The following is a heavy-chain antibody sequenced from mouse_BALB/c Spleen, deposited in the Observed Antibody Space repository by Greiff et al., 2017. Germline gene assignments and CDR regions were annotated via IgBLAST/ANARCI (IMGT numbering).Heavy chain of an antibody. Sequence: DVKLVESGGGLVKPGGSLKLSCAASGFTFSSYAMSWVRQTPEKRLEWVASISSGGSTYYPDSVKGRFTISRDNARNILYLQMSSLRSEDKAMYYCARVYGNYYFDYWGQGTTLTVSA. J-gene: IGHJ2*01. CDR2: ISSGGST. V-gene: IGHV5-6-5*01. CDR3: ARVYGNYYFDY. D-gene: IGHD2-10*02. CDR1: GFTFSSYA.